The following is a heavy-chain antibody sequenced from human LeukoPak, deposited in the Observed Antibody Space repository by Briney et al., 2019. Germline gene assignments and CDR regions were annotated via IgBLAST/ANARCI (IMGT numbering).Heavy chain of an antibody. V-gene: IGHV3-7*01. CDR1: GFTLSNFW. CDR3: ARDFDQEDY. Sequence: PGASLRLSCAASGFTLSNFWMSWVRQAPGKGLEWVANINQDGSEKYYVDSMKGRFTISRDNAKNSLYLQMNSLRAEDTAVYYCARDFDQEDYWGQGTLVTVSS. D-gene: IGHD2-15*01. J-gene: IGHJ4*02. CDR2: INQDGSEK.